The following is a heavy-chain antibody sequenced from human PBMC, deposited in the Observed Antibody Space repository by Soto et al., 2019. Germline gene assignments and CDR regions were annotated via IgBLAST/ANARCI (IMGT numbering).Heavy chain of an antibody. D-gene: IGHD1-26*01. CDR1: GFTFSNAW. J-gene: IGHJ4*02. Sequence: PGGSLRLSCAASGFTFSNAWMSWVRQAPGKGLEWVGRIKSKTDGGTTDYATPVKGRFTISRDDSKNTLYLQMNSLKTEDTAVYYCTTVGPFWQWELLGTGWGQGTLVTVSS. CDR2: IKSKTDGGTT. V-gene: IGHV3-15*01. CDR3: TTVGPFWQWELLGTG.